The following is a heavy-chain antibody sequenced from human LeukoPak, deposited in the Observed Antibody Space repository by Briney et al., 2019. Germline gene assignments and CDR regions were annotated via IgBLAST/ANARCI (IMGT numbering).Heavy chain of an antibody. CDR2: ISWNSGSI. V-gene: IGHV3-9*01. CDR1: GFTFDDYA. CDR3: ARDQGSGWYN. J-gene: IGHJ1*01. D-gene: IGHD6-19*01. Sequence: PGRSLRLSCAASGFTFDDYAMHWVRQAPGKGLEWVSGISWNSGSIGYADSVKGRFTISRDNAKNSLYLQMNSLRAEDTAVYYCARDQGSGWYNWGQGTLVTVSS.